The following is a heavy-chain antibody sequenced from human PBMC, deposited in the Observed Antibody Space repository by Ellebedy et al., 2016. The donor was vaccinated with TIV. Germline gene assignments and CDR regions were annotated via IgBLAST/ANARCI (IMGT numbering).Heavy chain of an antibody. V-gene: IGHV1-69*04. CDR1: GGTFSSYS. D-gene: IGHD6-13*01. Sequence: AASVKVSCKASGGTFSSYSINWVRQAPGQGLEWMGRIIPILDITYYAQNFQGRVTITADKSTSTAYMELSSLRSEDTAVYYCARDGVYSSQREVGMDGMDVWGQGTTVTVSS. CDR2: IIPILDIT. CDR3: ARDGVYSSQREVGMDGMDV. J-gene: IGHJ6*02.